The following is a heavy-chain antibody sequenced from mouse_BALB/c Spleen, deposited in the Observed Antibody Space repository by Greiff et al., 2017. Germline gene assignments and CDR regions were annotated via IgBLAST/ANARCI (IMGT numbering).Heavy chain of an antibody. CDR2: ISTYYGDA. D-gene: IGHD1-2*01. J-gene: IGHJ4*01. Sequence: QVHVKQSGAELVRPGVSVKISCKGSGYTFTDYAMHWVKQSHAKSLEWIGVISTYYGDASYNQKFKGKATMTVDKSSSTAYMELARLTSEDSAIYYCARDSLLRLRAMDYWGQGTSVTVSS. CDR3: ARDSLLRLRAMDY. V-gene: IGHV1S137*01. CDR1: GYTFTDYA.